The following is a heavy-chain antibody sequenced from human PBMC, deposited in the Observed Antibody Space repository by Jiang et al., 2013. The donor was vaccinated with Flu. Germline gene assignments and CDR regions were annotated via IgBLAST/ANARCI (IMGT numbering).Heavy chain of an antibody. CDR3: AGHCSSLSCTFWYYFGLDV. CDR1: GFTFSNYE. D-gene: IGHD2-2*01. J-gene: IGHJ6*02. Sequence: VQLLESGGNLVQPGGSLRLSCAASGFTFSNYEINWVRQAPGKGLEWISSITSSGSDIFYADSVKGRFTVSRDNAKNSVYLQMNSLRAEDTAVYYCAGHCSSLSCTFWYYFGLDVWGRRDRRSPSP. V-gene: IGHV3-48*03. CDR2: ITSSGSDI.